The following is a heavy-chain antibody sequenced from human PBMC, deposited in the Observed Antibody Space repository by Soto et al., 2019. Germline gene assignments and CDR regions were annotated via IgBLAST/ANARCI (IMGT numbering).Heavy chain of an antibody. J-gene: IGHJ5*02. CDR2: ISAFNGDT. Sequence: QVQLVQSGTEVKKPGASVKVSCKAFGYTFTSYGFSWVRQVPGQGLEWLGWISAFNGDTKYAQTMKGRLTVTTDTSTTSVHMELRSLTPDDTAVYYCAREAGWRRMVPYAWGQGTLVTVSS. CDR1: GYTFTSYG. V-gene: IGHV1-18*04. CDR3: AREAGWRRMVPYA. D-gene: IGHD2-8*01.